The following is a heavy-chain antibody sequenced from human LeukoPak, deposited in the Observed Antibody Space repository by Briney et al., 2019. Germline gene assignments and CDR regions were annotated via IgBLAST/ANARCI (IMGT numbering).Heavy chain of an antibody. D-gene: IGHD6-19*01. CDR3: ARVRYSSGWYPFDY. CDR2: IYYSGNT. J-gene: IGHJ4*02. CDR1: GGSISSYY. Sequence: SETLSLTCTVSGGSISSYYWSWTRQPPGKGLEWIGYIYYSGNTNYNPSLKSRVTISVDTSKNQFSLKLSSVTAADTAGYYCARVRYSSGWYPFDYWGQGTLVTVSS. V-gene: IGHV4-59*12.